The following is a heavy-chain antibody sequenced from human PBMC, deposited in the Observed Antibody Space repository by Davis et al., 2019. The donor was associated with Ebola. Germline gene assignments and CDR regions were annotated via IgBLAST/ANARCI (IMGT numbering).Heavy chain of an antibody. V-gene: IGHV4-59*01. CDR1: GGSISSYY. J-gene: IGHJ4*02. D-gene: IGHD3-3*01. CDR3: ARYESLEWLLLDY. CDR2: IYYSGST. Sequence: PSETLSLTCTVSGGSISSYYWSWIRQPPGKGLEWIGYIYYSGSTNYNPSLKSRVTISVDTSKNQFSLKLSSVTAADTAVYYCARYESLEWLLLDYWGQGTLVTVSS.